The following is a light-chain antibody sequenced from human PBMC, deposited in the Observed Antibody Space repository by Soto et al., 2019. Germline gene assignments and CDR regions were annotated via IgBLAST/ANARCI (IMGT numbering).Light chain of an antibody. CDR3: QFFDTSLSGSLV. CDR1: TSN. J-gene: IGLJ3*02. Sequence: QSVLTQPPSVSGAPGQTVTICCTGTTSNVHWYQQLPGTAPKLLIFENSIRPSGVPDRFSGSKSGTSASLAISGLQAEDEVDYYCQFFDTSLSGSLVFGGGTKLTVL. CDR2: ENS. V-gene: IGLV1-40*01.